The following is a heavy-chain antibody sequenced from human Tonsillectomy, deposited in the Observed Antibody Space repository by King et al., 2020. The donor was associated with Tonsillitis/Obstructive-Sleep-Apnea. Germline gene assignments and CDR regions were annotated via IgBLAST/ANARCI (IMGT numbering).Heavy chain of an antibody. CDR1: GFTFSNYW. V-gene: IGHV3-7*03. D-gene: IGHD3-10*01. CDR2: IKQDGSEK. J-gene: IGHJ2*01. Sequence: QLVQSGGGLVQPGGSLRLSCAASGFTFSNYWVYWVRQAPGKGLEWVANIKQDGSEKYYVDSVKGRFTISRDNAKNSLYLQMNSLRAEDTAVYYCAREKAGGWYFDLWGRGTLVTVSS. CDR3: AREKAGGWYFDL.